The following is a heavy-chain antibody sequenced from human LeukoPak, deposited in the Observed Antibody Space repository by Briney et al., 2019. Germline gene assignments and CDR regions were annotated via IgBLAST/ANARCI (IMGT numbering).Heavy chain of an antibody. V-gene: IGHV3-30*04. Sequence: GGSLRLSCAASGFTFSSYAMHWVRQAPGKGLEWVAVISYDGSNKYYADSVKGRFTISRDDSKNTLYLQMNSLRAEDTAVYYCARDLRGTYYYDSSGYYFGYWGQGTLVTVSS. CDR2: ISYDGSNK. D-gene: IGHD3-22*01. J-gene: IGHJ4*02. CDR3: ARDLRGTYYYDSSGYYFGY. CDR1: GFTFSSYA.